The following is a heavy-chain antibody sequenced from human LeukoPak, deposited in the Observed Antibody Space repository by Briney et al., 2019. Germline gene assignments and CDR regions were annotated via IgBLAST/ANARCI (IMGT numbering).Heavy chain of an antibody. D-gene: IGHD4-23*01. V-gene: IGHV4-4*02. Sequence: SETLSLTCAVSGGSISSSNWWSWVRQPPGKGLEWIGEIYHSGSTNYNPSLKSRVTISVDKSKNQFSLKLSSVTAADTAVYYCAKDSAVVTPLHYYGMDVWGQGTTVTVSS. CDR2: IYHSGST. CDR1: GGSISSSNW. J-gene: IGHJ6*02. CDR3: AKDSAVVTPLHYYGMDV.